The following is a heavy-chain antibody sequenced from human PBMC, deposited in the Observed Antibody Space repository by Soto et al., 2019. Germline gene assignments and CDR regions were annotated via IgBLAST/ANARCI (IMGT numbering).Heavy chain of an antibody. V-gene: IGHV4-59*11. D-gene: IGHD2-2*01. J-gene: IGHJ4*02. CDR2: SYYSGTT. Sequence: SETLSLTCTVSDGFTSGHYWNWIRQPPGKGLEWIGYSYYSGTTKYNPSLQSRVTISVDTSKNQFSLKLTSVTAADTAIYYCGRLNFCGRTSCECFRYWGQGFLVTVSS. CDR1: DGFTSGHY. CDR3: GRLNFCGRTSCECFRY.